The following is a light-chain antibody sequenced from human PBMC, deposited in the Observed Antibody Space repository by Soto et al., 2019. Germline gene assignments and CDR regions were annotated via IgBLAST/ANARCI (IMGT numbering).Light chain of an antibody. CDR3: QVWDSSSDHVV. CDR1: NIGSKS. J-gene: IGLJ2*01. V-gene: IGLV3-21*02. CDR2: DDS. Sequence: SYELTQPPSVSVAPGQTARITCGGHNIGSKSVHWHQQKPGQAPVLVVYDDSDRPSGIPERFSGSNSGNTATLTISRVEAGYEADYYCQVWDSSSDHVVFGGGTKLTVL.